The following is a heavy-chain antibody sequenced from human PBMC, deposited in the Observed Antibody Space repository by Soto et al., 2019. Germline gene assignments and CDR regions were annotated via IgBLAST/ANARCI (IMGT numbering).Heavy chain of an antibody. CDR1: GYTFTSYG. J-gene: IGHJ5*02. V-gene: IGHV1-18*01. Sequence: ASVKVSCKASGYTFTSYGISWVRQAPGQGLEWMGWISAYSGNTNYAQKFQGRVTMTTDTSTSTIYMEVRSLRSDDTAVYYCTGIKDYDFLPGPGWARFDPWGRGTVVTVAS. D-gene: IGHD3-9*01. CDR2: ISAYSGNT. CDR3: TGIKDYDFLPGPGWARFDP.